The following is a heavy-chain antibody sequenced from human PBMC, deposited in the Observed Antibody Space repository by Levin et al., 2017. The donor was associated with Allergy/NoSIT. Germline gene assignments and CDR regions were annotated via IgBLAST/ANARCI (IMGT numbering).Heavy chain of an antibody. V-gene: IGHV3-15*01. D-gene: IGHD3-22*01. CDR3: TTLHVPYYYDSSGY. CDR2: IKSKTDGGTT. Sequence: GESLKISCAASGFTFSNAWMSWVRQAPGKGLEWVGRIKSKTDGGTTDYAAPVKGRFTISRDDSKNTLYLQMNSLKTEDTAVYYCTTLHVPYYYDSSGYWGQGTLVTVSS. CDR1: GFTFSNAW. J-gene: IGHJ4*02.